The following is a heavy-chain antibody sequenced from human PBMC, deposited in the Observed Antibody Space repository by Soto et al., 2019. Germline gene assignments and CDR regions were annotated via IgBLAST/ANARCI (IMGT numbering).Heavy chain of an antibody. J-gene: IGHJ4*02. V-gene: IGHV1-69*01. CDR2: IIPIFGTA. D-gene: IGHD3-22*01. CDR1: GGTFSSYA. CDR3: ARDEPYYDSSGYYLAKY. Sequence: QGQLVQSGAEVKKPGSSMKVSCKASGGTFSSYAISWVRQAPGQGLEWMGGIIPIFGTANYAQKFQGRVTITADESTSTAYMELSSLRSEDTAVYYCARDEPYYDSSGYYLAKYWGQGTLVTVSS.